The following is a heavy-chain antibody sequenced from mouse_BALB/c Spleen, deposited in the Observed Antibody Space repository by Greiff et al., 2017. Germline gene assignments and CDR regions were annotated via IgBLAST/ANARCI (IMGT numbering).Heavy chain of an antibody. Sequence: VQLQQSGAELVRPGTSVKVSCKASGYAFTNYLIEWVKQRPGQGLEWIGVINPGSGGTNYNEKFKGKATLTADKSSSTAYMQLSSLTSDDSAVYFCARRTGTIWCAYWGQGTLVTVSA. CDR2: INPGSGGT. CDR3: ARRTGTIWCAY. D-gene: IGHD4-1*01. CDR1: GYAFTNYL. V-gene: IGHV1-54*01. J-gene: IGHJ3*01.